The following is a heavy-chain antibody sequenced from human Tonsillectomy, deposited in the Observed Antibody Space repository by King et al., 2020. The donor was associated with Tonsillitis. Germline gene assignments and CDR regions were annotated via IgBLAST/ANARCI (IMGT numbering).Heavy chain of an antibody. V-gene: IGHV3-7*03. CDR1: GITFSSYW. Sequence: GITFSSYWMSWVRQTPGKGLEWVSNIKQDGSEKYYVDSVKGRYTTSRDNAKNSLYLHMTSLRAEAMALYYCATTPGAGGTFDFWGRGTMVTVS. D-gene: IGHD3-16*01. CDR3: ATTPGAGGTFDF. J-gene: IGHJ3*01. CDR2: IKQDGSEK.